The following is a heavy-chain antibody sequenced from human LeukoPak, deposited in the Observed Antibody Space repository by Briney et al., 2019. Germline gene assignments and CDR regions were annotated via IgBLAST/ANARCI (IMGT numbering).Heavy chain of an antibody. Sequence: GGALQISCKGSGCIFTSYWISWVRQMPGKGLEWMGRIDPSDSYSKNSPSFQGHVTISADKSINTAFLQWTSLKASDTAMYYCARQRAFPGWSPWYFDLWGRGTLVTVSS. CDR1: GCIFTSYW. CDR2: IDPSDSYS. CDR3: ARQRAFPGWSPWYFDL. J-gene: IGHJ2*01. V-gene: IGHV5-10-1*01. D-gene: IGHD6-19*01.